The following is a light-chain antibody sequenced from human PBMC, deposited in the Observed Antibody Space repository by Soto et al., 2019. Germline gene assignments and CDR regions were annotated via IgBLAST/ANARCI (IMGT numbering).Light chain of an antibody. CDR2: AAS. CDR3: QQSYSTPTPPT. J-gene: IGKJ2*01. CDR1: QSITTH. V-gene: IGKV1-39*01. Sequence: DIQMTQSPSSLSASVGDRVTMTCRASQSITTHVNWYQQKPGKAPKLLIYAASILQSGVPSRFSGSGSGTDFTLTISSLQPEYFATYFCQQSYSTPTPPTFGQGTKLEIK.